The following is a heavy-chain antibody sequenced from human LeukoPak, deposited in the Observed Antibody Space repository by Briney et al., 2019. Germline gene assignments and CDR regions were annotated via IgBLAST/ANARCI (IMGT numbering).Heavy chain of an antibody. D-gene: IGHD6-19*01. V-gene: IGHV4-38-2*01. Sequence: SETLSLTCAVSGYSVTRGYYWGWIRQPPGKGLEWIGRIYTSGSTNYNPSLKSRVTMSVDTSKNQFSLKLSSVTAADTAVYYCASDSSGWYWYFDYWGQGTLVTVSS. CDR3: ASDSSGWYWYFDY. CDR1: GYSVTRGYY. J-gene: IGHJ4*02. CDR2: IYTSGST.